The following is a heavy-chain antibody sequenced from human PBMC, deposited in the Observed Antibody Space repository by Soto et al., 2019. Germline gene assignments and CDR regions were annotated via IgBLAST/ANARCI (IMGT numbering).Heavy chain of an antibody. D-gene: IGHD2-2*01. CDR3: ARPMRYCRSTRPDTRYYYGMAV. CDR1: GYSFTSYW. V-gene: IGHV5-10-1*01. CDR2: IDPSDSYT. J-gene: IGHJ6*04. Sequence: GESLKISCKGSGYSFTSYWISWVRQMPGKGLEWMGRIDPSDSYTNYSPSFQGHVTISADKSISTAYLQWSSLKASYTAMYYFARPMRYCRSTRPDTRYYYGMAVWADGTTVTVSS.